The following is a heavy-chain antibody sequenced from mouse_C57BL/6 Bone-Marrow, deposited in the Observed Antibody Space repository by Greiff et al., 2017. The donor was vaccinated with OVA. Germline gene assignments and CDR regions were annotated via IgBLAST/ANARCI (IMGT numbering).Heavy chain of an antibody. CDR1: GFSLSTYGMG. V-gene: IGHV8-8*01. Sequence: QVTLKVSGPGLLQPSQTLSLTCSFSGFSLSTYGMGVGWLRQPSGQGLEWLAHIWWDDDKYYKPALKSRLPTSKDTSKNQVFLKSANVDTADTATYYCARMDDYDGYAMDYWGQGTSVTVSS. D-gene: IGHD2-4*01. CDR2: IWWDDDK. CDR3: ARMDDYDGYAMDY. J-gene: IGHJ4*01.